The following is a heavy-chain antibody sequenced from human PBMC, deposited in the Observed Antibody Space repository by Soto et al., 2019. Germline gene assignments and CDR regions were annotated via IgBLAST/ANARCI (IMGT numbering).Heavy chain of an antibody. CDR1: GFNFNNYG. CDR3: AKDRVGGTFYTPLGF. Sequence: WGSLRLSCQASGFNFNNYGMHCVRQAPCKGLEWVAFISYDGINKYYADSVKGRFTISRDNSKNTLSLHLNTLRPEDTAVYHCAKDRVGGTFYTPLGFWGQGTLVTVSS. CDR2: ISYDGINK. D-gene: IGHD6-19*01. J-gene: IGHJ4*02. V-gene: IGHV3-30*18.